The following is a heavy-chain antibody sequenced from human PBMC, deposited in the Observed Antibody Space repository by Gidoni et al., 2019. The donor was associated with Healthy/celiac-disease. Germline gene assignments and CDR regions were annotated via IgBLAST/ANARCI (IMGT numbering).Heavy chain of an antibody. CDR1: GFTFSGYA. D-gene: IGHD4-17*01. CDR3: ARPAGMGDYVGYFDY. J-gene: IGHJ4*02. CDR2: ISYDGRNK. Sequence: QVQLVESGGGVVQPGRSLRLSCAASGFTFSGYAMHWVRQAPGKGLEWVAVISYDGRNKYYADSVKGRFTISRDNSKNTLYLQMNSLRAEDTAVYYCARPAGMGDYVGYFDYWGQGTLVTVSS. V-gene: IGHV3-30*04.